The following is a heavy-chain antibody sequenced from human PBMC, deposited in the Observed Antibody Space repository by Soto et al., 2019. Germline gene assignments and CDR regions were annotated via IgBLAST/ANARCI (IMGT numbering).Heavy chain of an antibody. CDR2: IVVGSGNT. Sequence: ASVKVSCKASGFTFTSSAMQWVRQARGQRLEWIGWIVVGSGNTNYAQKFQERVTITRDMSTSTAYMELSSLRYEDTAVYYCAADRGSTQDKDYYYYMDVWGKGTTVTVSS. D-gene: IGHD2-2*01. J-gene: IGHJ6*03. V-gene: IGHV1-58*02. CDR3: AADRGSTQDKDYYYYMDV. CDR1: GFTFTSSA.